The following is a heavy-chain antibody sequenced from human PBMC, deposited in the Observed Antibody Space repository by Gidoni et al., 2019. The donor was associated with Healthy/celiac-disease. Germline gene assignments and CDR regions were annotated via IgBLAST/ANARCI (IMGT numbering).Heavy chain of an antibody. CDR3: ASGIAAAGNRNWFDP. CDR1: GYSISSGYY. J-gene: IGHJ5*02. CDR2: IYHSGST. Sequence: QVQLQESGPGLVKPSETLSLICAVSGYSISSGYYWGWIRQPPGKGLEWIGSIYHSGSTYYNPSLKSRVTISVDTSKNQFSLKLSSVTAADTAVYYCASGIAAAGNRNWFDPWGQGTLVTVSS. D-gene: IGHD6-13*01. V-gene: IGHV4-38-2*01.